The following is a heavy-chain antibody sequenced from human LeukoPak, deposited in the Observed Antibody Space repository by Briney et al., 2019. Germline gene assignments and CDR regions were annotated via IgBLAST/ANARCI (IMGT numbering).Heavy chain of an antibody. CDR2: IRYDGSDK. D-gene: IGHD5-12*01. CDR3: AKDKGGYDLYFDY. CDR1: GFSFSTHG. J-gene: IGHJ4*02. Sequence: GGSLRLSCAASGFSFSTHGMHWVRQAPGKGLEWVAFIRYDGSDKYYADSVKGRFTISRDNSKNTLYLQMNSLRAEDTAVYYCAKDKGGYDLYFDYWGQGTLVTVSS. V-gene: IGHV3-30*02.